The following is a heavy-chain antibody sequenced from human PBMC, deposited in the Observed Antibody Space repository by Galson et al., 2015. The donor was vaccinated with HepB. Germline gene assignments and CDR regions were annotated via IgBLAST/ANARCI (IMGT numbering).Heavy chain of an antibody. CDR2: IIPIFGTA. CDR1: GGTFSSYA. D-gene: IGHD6-19*01. V-gene: IGHV1-69*13. J-gene: IGHJ4*02. Sequence: SVKVSCKASGGTFSSYAISWVRQAPGQGLEWVGGIIPIFGTANYAQKFQGRVTITADESTSTAYMELSSLRSEDTAVYYCSSVSSGGGVFDYWGQGTLVTVSS. CDR3: SSVSSGGGVFDY.